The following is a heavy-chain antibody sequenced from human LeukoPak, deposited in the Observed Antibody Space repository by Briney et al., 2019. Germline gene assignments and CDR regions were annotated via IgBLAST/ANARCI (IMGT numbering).Heavy chain of an antibody. V-gene: IGHV4-59*01. Sequence: SETLSLTCTVSGGSISSYYWSWIRQPPGKGLEWIGYIYYSGSTNYNPSLKSRVTISVDTSKNQFSLKLSSVTAADTAVYYCARSGPLGGRQLWFHWGQGTPVTVSS. CDR3: ARSGPLGGRQLWFH. D-gene: IGHD5-18*01. CDR2: IYYSGST. J-gene: IGHJ1*01. CDR1: GGSISSYY.